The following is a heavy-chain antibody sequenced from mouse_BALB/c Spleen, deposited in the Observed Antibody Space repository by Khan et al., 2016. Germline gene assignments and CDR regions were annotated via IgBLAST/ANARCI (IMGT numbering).Heavy chain of an antibody. J-gene: IGHJ2*01. D-gene: IGHD2-14*01. CDR3: ARSGYRSLNY. Sequence: QVRLQQSGAELMKPGASVKISCKATGYTFSTYWIEWVKQRPGHGLEWIGEIFPGRGSTNYNEKFKGKATLPAATSSNTACMQLSSLTSEDSAVYYCARSGYRSLNYWGQGTTLTVSS. V-gene: IGHV1-9*01. CDR2: IFPGRGST. CDR1: GYTFSTYW.